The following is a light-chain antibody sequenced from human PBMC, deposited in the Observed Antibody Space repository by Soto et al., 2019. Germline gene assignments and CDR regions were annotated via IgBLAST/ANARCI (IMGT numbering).Light chain of an antibody. Sequence: EIVLTQSPGTLSLSPGERATLSCRASQSVRSNYLAWYQHRPGQAPRLLIYGTSSRATGIPDRFSGSGSGTDFTLTISRLEPEDFAVFYCHQYGSSPPTFDQGTKVEIK. J-gene: IGKJ1*01. CDR2: GTS. V-gene: IGKV3-20*01. CDR1: QSVRSNY. CDR3: HQYGSSPPT.